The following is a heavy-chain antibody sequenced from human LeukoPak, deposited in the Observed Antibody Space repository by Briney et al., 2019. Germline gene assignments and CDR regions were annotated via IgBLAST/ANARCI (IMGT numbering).Heavy chain of an antibody. V-gene: IGHV4-59*01. CDR1: GGSISSYY. CDR3: ARVSPITMVRGPQTGDWFDP. J-gene: IGHJ5*02. CDR2: IYYSGST. Sequence: PSETLSLTCTVSGGSISSYYWSWIRQPPGKGLEWIGYIYYSGSTNYNPSLKSRVTISVDTSKNQFSLKLSSVTAADTAVYYCARVSPITMVRGPQTGDWFDPWGQGTLVTVSS. D-gene: IGHD3-10*01.